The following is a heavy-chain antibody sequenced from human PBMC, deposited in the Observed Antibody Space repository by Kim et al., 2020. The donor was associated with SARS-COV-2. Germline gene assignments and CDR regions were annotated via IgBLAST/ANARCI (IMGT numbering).Heavy chain of an antibody. Sequence: SETLSLTCVISGDSVSSNTVAWNWIRQSPSRGLEWLGRTYYRSKWYNDYAVSVKSRITVNPDTSKNQFSLQLNSVTPDDTALYYCVRGRVYAFDIWCQGTMFTVSS. CDR2: TYYRSKWYN. J-gene: IGHJ3*02. CDR1: GDSVSSNTVA. V-gene: IGHV6-1*01. D-gene: IGHD2-8*01. CDR3: VRGRVYAFDI.